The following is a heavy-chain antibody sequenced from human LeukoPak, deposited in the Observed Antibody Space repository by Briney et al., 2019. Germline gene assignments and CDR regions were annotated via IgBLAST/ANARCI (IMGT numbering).Heavy chain of an antibody. D-gene: IGHD3-22*01. CDR1: GSTFSDYY. J-gene: IGHJ3*02. V-gene: IGHV3-11*01. CDR3: ARDRPYDSSEYGAFDI. Sequence: PGGSLRLSCAASGSTFSDYYMSWIRQAPGKGLEWVSYISSSGSTIYYADSVKGRFTISRDNAKNSLYLQMNSLRAEDTAVYYCARDRPYDSSEYGAFDIWGQGTMVTVSS. CDR2: ISSSGSTI.